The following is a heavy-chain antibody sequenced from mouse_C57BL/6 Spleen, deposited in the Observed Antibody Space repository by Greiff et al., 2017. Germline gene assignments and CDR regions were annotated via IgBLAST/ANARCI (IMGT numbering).Heavy chain of an antibody. V-gene: IGHV1-26*01. D-gene: IGHD2-1*01. CDR3: ATYYYGNLFDY. J-gene: IGHJ2*01. CDR1: GYTFTDYY. Sequence: EVKLQQSGPELVKPGASVKISCKASGYTFTDYYMNWVKQSHGKSLEWIGDINPNNGGTSYNQKLKGKATLTVDKSSSTAYMELRSLTSEDSAVYYCATYYYGNLFDYWGQGTTLTVSS. CDR2: INPNNGGT.